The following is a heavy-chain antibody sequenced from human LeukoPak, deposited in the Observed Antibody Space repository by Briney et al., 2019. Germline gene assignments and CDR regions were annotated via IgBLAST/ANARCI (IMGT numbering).Heavy chain of an antibody. V-gene: IGHV1-8*01. CDR3: ARGSRYCSSTSCYNADY. CDR2: MNPNSGNT. Sequence: ASVKVSCKASGYTFTSYDINWVRQATGEGLEWMGWMNPNSGNTGYAQKFQGRVTMTRNTSISTAYMEVSSLRSEDTAVYHCARGSRYCSSTSCYNADYWGQGTLVTVSS. CDR1: GYTFTSYD. D-gene: IGHD2-2*02. J-gene: IGHJ4*02.